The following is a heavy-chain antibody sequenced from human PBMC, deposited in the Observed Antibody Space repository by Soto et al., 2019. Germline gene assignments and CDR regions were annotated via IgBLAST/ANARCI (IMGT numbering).Heavy chain of an antibody. V-gene: IGHV4-4*02. Sequence: SETLSLTFAVSGASISSTDWWSWVRQPPGKGLEWIGEIYHSGSTYYNPSLKIRVTISVDKSNNQFSLKLTSVTAADTAVYYCAVTEAGDFNXWGQGALVTVSX. D-gene: IGHD6-13*01. CDR2: IYHSGST. CDR1: GASISSTDW. J-gene: IGHJ4*02. CDR3: AVTEAGDFNX.